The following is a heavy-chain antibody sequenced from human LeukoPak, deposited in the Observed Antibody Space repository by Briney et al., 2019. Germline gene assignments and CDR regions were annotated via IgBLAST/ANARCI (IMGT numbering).Heavy chain of an antibody. CDR2: ISGSGGST. V-gene: IGHV3-23*01. D-gene: IGHD6-19*01. J-gene: IGHJ4*02. CDR1: GFTFSSYA. CDR3: AKDVKAVAGTQLIDY. Sequence: GGPLRLSCAASGFTFSSYAMSWVRQAPGKGLEWVSAISGSGGSTYYADSVKGRFTISRDNSKNTLYLQMNSLRAEDTAVYYCAKDVKAVAGTQLIDYWGQGTLVTVSS.